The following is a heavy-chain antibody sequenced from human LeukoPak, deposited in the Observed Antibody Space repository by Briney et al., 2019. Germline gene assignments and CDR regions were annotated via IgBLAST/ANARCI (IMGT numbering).Heavy chain of an antibody. J-gene: IGHJ4*02. CDR3: AKSGYNRFDY. CDR1: GFTFSSSA. CDR2: ISGSGSGGST. Sequence: PGGSLRLSCAASGFTFSSSAMSWVRQAPGKGLEWVSSISGSGSGGSTYYADSVKGRFTISRDNSKNTPYLQMNSLRAEDTAVYYCAKSGYNRFDYWGQGTLVTVSS. V-gene: IGHV3-23*01. D-gene: IGHD5-24*01.